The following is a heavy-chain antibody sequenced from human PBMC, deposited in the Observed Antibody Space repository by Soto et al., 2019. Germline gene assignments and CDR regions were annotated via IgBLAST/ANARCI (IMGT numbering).Heavy chain of an antibody. CDR3: ASRTVSGSDPREYYYYGMDV. J-gene: IGHJ6*02. V-gene: IGHV1-69*06. Sequence: QVQLVQSGAEVKKPGSSVKVSCKASGGTFSSYAISWVRQAPGQGLEWMGGIIPIFGTANYAQKFQGRVTITADKSTSTAYMGLSSLRSEDTAVYYCASRTVSGSDPREYYYYGMDVWGQGTTVTVSS. D-gene: IGHD1-26*01. CDR2: IIPIFGTA. CDR1: GGTFSSYA.